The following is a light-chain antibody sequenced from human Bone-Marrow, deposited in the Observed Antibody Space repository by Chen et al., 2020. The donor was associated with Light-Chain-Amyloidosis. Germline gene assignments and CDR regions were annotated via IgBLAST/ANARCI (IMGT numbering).Light chain of an antibody. J-gene: IGLJ2*01. CDR3: QSADSSGTDEVI. Sequence: SSQLTQPPPVSVSPGQTARTTCPGDDLPTKYAYWYQQKTGQAPVLVIHRDTERPSGLSERFSGSSSGTTATLTISGVQAEDEADYHCQSADSSGTDEVIFGGGTKLTVL. CDR2: RDT. V-gene: IGLV3-25*03. CDR1: DLPTKY.